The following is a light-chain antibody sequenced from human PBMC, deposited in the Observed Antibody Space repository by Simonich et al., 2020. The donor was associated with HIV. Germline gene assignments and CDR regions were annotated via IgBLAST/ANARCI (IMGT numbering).Light chain of an antibody. CDR3: QSADSSGSWL. CDR1: ALAKQY. J-gene: IGLJ3*02. Sequence: YELTQAPSVSVSPGQTARITCSGDALAKQYAYWYQQKPGQAPVLVIYKDSERPSGIPERVSGSSSGTTVTLTISGVQAEDEADYYCQSADSSGSWLFGGGTKLTVL. CDR2: KDS. V-gene: IGLV3-25*03.